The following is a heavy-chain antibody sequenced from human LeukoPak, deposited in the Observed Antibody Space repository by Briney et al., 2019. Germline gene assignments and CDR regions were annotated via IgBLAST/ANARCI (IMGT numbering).Heavy chain of an antibody. CDR1: GYTFTSYG. V-gene: IGHV1-18*01. CDR3: ARVPGSSWFDHYYYYMDV. CDR2: ISAYNGNT. J-gene: IGHJ6*03. Sequence: ASVKVSCKASGYTFTSYGISWVRQAPGQGLEWMGWISAYNGNTNYAQKLQGRVTMTTDTSTSTAYMELRSLRSDDTAVYYCARVPGSSWFDHYYYYMDVWGKGTTVTVSS. D-gene: IGHD6-13*01.